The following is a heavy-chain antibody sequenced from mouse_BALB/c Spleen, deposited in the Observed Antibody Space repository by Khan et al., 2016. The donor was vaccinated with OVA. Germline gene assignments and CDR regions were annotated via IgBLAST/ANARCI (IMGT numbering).Heavy chain of an antibody. J-gene: IGHJ4*01. Sequence: QVQLKESGPGQVAPSQSLSITCTISGFSLTNYGVHWVRQPPGKGLEWLVVIWSDGSTTYNSALKSRLTISKDNSKSQVFLKMNSLQTDDTAVYFCARQPYYHYNIMDYWGQGTSVTVSS. V-gene: IGHV2-6-1*01. CDR2: IWSDGST. CDR1: GFSLTNYG. CDR3: ARQPYYHYNIMDY. D-gene: IGHD2-10*01.